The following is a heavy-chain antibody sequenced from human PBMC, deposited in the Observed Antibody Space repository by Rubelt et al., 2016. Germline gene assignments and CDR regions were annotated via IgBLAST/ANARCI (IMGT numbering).Heavy chain of an antibody. CDR2: ISSSGSTI. J-gene: IGHJ4*02. Sequence: GKGLEWVSYISSSGSTIYYADSVKGRFTISRDNAKNSLYLQMNSLRAEDTAVYYCARPSEYIAAAASAPDYWGQGTLVTVSS. D-gene: IGHD6-13*01. CDR3: ARPSEYIAAAASAPDY. V-gene: IGHV3-11*04.